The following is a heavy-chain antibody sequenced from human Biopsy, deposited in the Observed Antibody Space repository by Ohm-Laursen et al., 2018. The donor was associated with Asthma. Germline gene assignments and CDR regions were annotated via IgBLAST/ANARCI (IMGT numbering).Heavy chain of an antibody. J-gene: IGHJ4*01. Sequence: ASVKVSCKAPGGMFNTYVIGWVRQAPGQGLEWMGGINSVFGTTTYPQKFQDRATITADDSTSTVYMELSSLRSEDTAVYYCARKAGSYISRTCYSLDFWGQGTLVTVSS. D-gene: IGHD2-15*01. CDR1: GGMFNTYV. V-gene: IGHV1-69*13. CDR2: INSVFGTT. CDR3: ARKAGSYISRTCYSLDF.